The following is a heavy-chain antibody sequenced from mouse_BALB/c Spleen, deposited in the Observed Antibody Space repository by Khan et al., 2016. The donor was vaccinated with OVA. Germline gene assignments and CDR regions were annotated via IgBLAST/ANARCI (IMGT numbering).Heavy chain of an antibody. V-gene: IGHV1-34*01. CDR1: GYSFTTYY. Sequence: EVQLQESGPELMKPGASVKISCKASGYSFTTYYMHWVKQSHGKGLEWIGYIDPFNGGNDYNQKFKGKATLTVDKSSSTAYMHLSSLTSEDSAVYYCARGTFAYWGQGTLVTVSA. CDR3: ARGTFAY. CDR2: IDPFNGGN. J-gene: IGHJ3*01. D-gene: IGHD3-3*01.